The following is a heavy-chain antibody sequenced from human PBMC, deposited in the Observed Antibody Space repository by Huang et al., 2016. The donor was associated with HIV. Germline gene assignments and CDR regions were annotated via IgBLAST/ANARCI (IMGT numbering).Heavy chain of an antibody. CDR2: INSDGSMS. CDR1: GFTLSSYW. J-gene: IGHJ4*02. V-gene: IGHV3-74*01. D-gene: IGHD3-22*01. Sequence: EVQLVESGGGLVQPGGSLRLSCAASGFTLSSYWMHWVRQAPGKGLVWVSRINSDGSMSGYAHSVEGRFTISRDNAKNTLYLQMNSLRAEYTAVYYCVRDPRIQSWLNYFDYWGQGTLVCVSS. CDR3: VRDPRIQSWLNYFDY.